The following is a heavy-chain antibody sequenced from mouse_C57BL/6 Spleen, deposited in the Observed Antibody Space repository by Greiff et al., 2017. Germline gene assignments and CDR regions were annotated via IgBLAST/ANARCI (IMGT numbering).Heavy chain of an antibody. CDR3: TRDRGGYLLLHPSYAMDY. J-gene: IGHJ4*01. V-gene: IGHV5-9-1*02. D-gene: IGHD1-1*01. Sequence: EVKLEESGEGLVKPGGSLKLSCAASGFTFSSYAMSWVRQTPEKRLEWVAYISSGGDYIYYADTVKGRFTISRDNARNTLYLQMSSLKSEDTAMYYCTRDRGGYLLLHPSYAMDYWGQGTSVTVSS. CDR2: ISSGGDYI. CDR1: GFTFSSYA.